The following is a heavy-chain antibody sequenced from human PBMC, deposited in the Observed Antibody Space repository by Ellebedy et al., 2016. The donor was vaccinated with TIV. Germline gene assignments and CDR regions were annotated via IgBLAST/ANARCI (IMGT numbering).Heavy chain of an antibody. D-gene: IGHD1-1*01. J-gene: IGHJ4*02. CDR2: IAGSVMDT. Sequence: GGSLRLSXAASGFTFSNFAMSWVRQAPGKGLEWVSSIAGSVMDTYYKDSVKGRFIISRDNSKHAMYLQMNNVGAEDTAMYYCTKGGSPTGHIHHDYWGQGTLVTVSS. CDR1: GFTFSNFA. CDR3: TKGGSPTGHIHHDY. V-gene: IGHV3-23*01.